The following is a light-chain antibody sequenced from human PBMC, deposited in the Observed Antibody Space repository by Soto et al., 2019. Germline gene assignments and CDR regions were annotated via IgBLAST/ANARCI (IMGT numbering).Light chain of an antibody. CDR1: QSVSSW. V-gene: IGKV3-15*01. CDR2: DAS. J-gene: IGKJ1*01. CDR3: QQYNSLPGT. Sequence: SPGELSLSERERATLSCRASQSVSSWLAWYQQKPGQAPKLLIYDASNLATGVPSRFSGSGSGTDFTLTISSLQPDDFAAYYCQQYNSLPGTFGQGTKVDIK.